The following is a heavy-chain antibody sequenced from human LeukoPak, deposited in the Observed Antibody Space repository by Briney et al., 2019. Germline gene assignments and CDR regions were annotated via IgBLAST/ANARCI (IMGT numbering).Heavy chain of an antibody. CDR2: INHSGST. CDR1: GGSFSGYY. V-gene: IGHV4-34*01. Sequence: SETLSLTCAVYGGSFSGYYWSWIRQPPGKGLEWIGEINHSGSTNYNPSLKSRVTISVDTSKNQFSLKLSSVTAADTAVYYCARDGADYYDSSGYYSPWFDPWGQGTLVTVSS. D-gene: IGHD3-22*01. J-gene: IGHJ5*02. CDR3: ARDGADYYDSSGYYSPWFDP.